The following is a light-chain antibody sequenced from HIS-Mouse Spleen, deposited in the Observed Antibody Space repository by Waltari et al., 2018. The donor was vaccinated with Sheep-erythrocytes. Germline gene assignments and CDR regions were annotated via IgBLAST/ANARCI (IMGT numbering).Light chain of an antibody. CDR2: KAY. Sequence: DIQMTQSPSTLSASVGDRVTITCRASQSISSWLAWYQQKPGNAPKLLIYKAYSLESGVPSRVSGSGSGTEFTLTISSLQPDDFATYYCQQYNSSLTFGPGTKVDIK. J-gene: IGKJ3*01. CDR3: QQYNSSLT. V-gene: IGKV1-5*03. CDR1: QSISSW.